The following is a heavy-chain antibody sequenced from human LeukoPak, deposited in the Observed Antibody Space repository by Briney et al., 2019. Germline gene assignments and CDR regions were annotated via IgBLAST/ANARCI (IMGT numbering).Heavy chain of an antibody. CDR3: AKGGLDY. D-gene: IGHD3-16*01. J-gene: IGHJ4*02. V-gene: IGHV3-30*02. CDR2: IRYDGSNK. Sequence: GGSLRLSCVASGFTFSSNGMHWVRQAPGKGLEWVTFIRYDGSNKYYADSVKGRFTISRDNSKNTLYLQMNSLRAEDTAVYYCAKGGLDYWGQGTLVTVSS. CDR1: GFTFSSNG.